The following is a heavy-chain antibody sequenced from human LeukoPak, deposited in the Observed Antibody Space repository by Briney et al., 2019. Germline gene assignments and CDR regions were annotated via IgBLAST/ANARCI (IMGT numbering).Heavy chain of an antibody. V-gene: IGHV1-69*05. J-gene: IGHJ4*02. CDR2: IIPIFGTA. CDR1: GGTFSSYA. CDR3: AREGIAVAGGVLLIDY. D-gene: IGHD6-19*01. Sequence: ASVKVSCKASGGTFSSYAISWVRQAPGQGLEWMGRIIPIFGTANYAQKFQGRVTITTDESTSTACMELSSLRSEDTAVYYCAREGIAVAGGVLLIDYWGQGTLVTVSS.